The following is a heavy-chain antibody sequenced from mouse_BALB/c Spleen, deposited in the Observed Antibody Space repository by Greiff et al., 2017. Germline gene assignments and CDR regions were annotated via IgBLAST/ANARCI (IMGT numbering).Heavy chain of an antibody. D-gene: IGHD1-1*01. CDR2: ISYSGST. CDR1: GYSITSDYA. V-gene: IGHV3-2*02. CDR3: ARYYYGSSIFDY. Sequence: EVKLVESGPGLVKPSQSLSLTCTVTGYSITSDYAWNWIRQFPGNKLEWMGYISYSGSTSYNPSLKSRISITRDTSKNQFFLQLNSVTTEDTATYYCARYYYGSSIFDYWGQGTTLTVSS. J-gene: IGHJ2*01.